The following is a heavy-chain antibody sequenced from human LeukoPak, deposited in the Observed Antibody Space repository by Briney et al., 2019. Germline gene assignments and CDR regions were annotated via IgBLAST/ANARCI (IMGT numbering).Heavy chain of an antibody. Sequence: GGSLRLSCAASGFIFSRHGMRWVRQAPGKGLEWVSGLSGSGGSTYYADPVKGRFTISRDNSKNTLYLQMNSLRAEDTALYYCAKGANYYNGSGYYNEYYCDSWGQGTLVTVSS. CDR1: GFIFSRHG. CDR2: LSGSGGST. CDR3: AKGANYYNGSGYYNEYYCDS. D-gene: IGHD3-22*01. V-gene: IGHV3-23*01. J-gene: IGHJ4*02.